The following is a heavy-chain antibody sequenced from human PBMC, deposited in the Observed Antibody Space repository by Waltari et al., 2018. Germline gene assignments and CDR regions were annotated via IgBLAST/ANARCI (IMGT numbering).Heavy chain of an antibody. J-gene: IGHJ4*02. CDR1: GGSFFGYY. CDR3: VRCGWLRPFDY. Sequence: QVPQQQWGAGLLKPSETLSLTCGVSGGSFFGYYWSWIRQPPGKGLEWLGEIAHSGRTNYNPSLKSRITISIDTANNQFSLNLTSATAADTAVYYCVRCGWLRPFDYWGQGSLLVVSS. D-gene: IGHD5-12*01. CDR2: IAHSGRT. V-gene: IGHV4-34*01.